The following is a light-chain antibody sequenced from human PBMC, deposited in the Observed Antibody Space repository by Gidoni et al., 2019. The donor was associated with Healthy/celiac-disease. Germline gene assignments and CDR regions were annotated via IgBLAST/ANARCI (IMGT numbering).Light chain of an antibody. J-gene: IGKJ1*01. V-gene: IGKV3-20*01. Sequence: DILLTQSPGTLSLSPGERATLSCRASQSVSSSYLAWYQQKPGQAPRLLIYGASSRATGIPDRFSGSGSGTDFTLTISRLEPEDFAVYYCQQYGSSPLTFGQGTKVEIK. CDR1: QSVSSSY. CDR2: GAS. CDR3: QQYGSSPLT.